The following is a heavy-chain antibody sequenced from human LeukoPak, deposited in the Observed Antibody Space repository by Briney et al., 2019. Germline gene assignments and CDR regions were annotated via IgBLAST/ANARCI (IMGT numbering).Heavy chain of an antibody. Sequence: PGGSLRLSCAASGFTFSSYWMSWVRQAPGKGLEWVANIKQDGSEKYYVDSVKGRFTISRDNAKNSLYLQMNSLRAEDTALYYCAKDHPEQWLVRGGAFDIWGQGTMVTVSS. V-gene: IGHV3-7*03. J-gene: IGHJ3*02. CDR2: IKQDGSEK. CDR3: AKDHPEQWLVRGGAFDI. CDR1: GFTFSSYW. D-gene: IGHD6-19*01.